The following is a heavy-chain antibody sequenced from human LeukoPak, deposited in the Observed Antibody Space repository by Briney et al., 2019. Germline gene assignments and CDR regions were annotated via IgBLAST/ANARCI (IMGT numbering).Heavy chain of an antibody. Sequence: SETLSLTCTVSGGPISSYYWSWIRQPPGKGLEWLGYIYTSGSTNYNPSLKSRVTISVDTSKNQFSLKLSSVTAADTAVYYCARQSVVVVPAAIAYYFDYWGQGTLVTVSS. CDR1: GGPISSYY. CDR3: ARQSVVVVPAAIAYYFDY. D-gene: IGHD2-2*01. J-gene: IGHJ4*02. V-gene: IGHV4-4*09. CDR2: IYTSGST.